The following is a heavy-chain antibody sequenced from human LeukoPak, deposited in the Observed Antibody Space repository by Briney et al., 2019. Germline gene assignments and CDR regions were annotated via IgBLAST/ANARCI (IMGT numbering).Heavy chain of an antibody. V-gene: IGHV3-21*01. J-gene: IGHJ5*02. CDR1: GFTFTHYG. CDR2: ISSSSTYI. CDR3: ARDYDSSGWYGSRFDP. Sequence: PGGTLRISFAASGFTFTHYGMNWVRQAPGKGLEWVSAISSSSTYIYYADSVKGRFTISRDDAKKSLYLQMNSLRAEDTAVYYCARDYDSSGWYGSRFDPWGQGTLVTVSS. D-gene: IGHD6-19*01.